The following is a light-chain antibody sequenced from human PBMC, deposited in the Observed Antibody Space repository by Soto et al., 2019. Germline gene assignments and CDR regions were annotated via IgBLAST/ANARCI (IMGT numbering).Light chain of an antibody. Sequence: QSVLTQPPSASGSRGQSVTISCSGSSSDVGGYNYVSWYQQHPGKAPKLMISEVTKRPSGVPDRFSGSKSGNTASLTVSGLQAEDEADYYCSSYAGSNNFVFGTGTKVTVL. V-gene: IGLV2-8*01. CDR1: SSDVGGYNY. CDR3: SSYAGSNNFV. CDR2: EVT. J-gene: IGLJ1*01.